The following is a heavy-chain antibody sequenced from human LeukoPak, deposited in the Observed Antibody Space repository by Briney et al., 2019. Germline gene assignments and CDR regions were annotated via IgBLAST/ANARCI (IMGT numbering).Heavy chain of an antibody. V-gene: IGHV3-21*01. J-gene: IGHJ4*02. CDR1: GFSFTTYS. CDR2: ISSSSSYI. Sequence: GGSLRLSCAASGFSFTTYSMNWVRQAPGEGLEWVSSISSSSSYIYYADSVKGRFTISRDNAKNSLYLQMNSLRAEDTAVYYCARLVGAYCGGDCRDAFDYWGQGTLVTVSS. CDR3: ARLVGAYCGGDCRDAFDY. D-gene: IGHD2-21*02.